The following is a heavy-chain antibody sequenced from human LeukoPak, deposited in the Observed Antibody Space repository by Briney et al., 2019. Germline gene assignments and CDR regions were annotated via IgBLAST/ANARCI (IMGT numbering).Heavy chain of an antibody. Sequence: GGSLRLSCAASGFAFSSYAMNWVRQAPGKGLEWVSYISSSGSTIYYADSVKGRFTISRDNAKNSLYLQMNSLRAEDTAVYYCARLGRAVALDYWGQGTLVTVSS. D-gene: IGHD6-19*01. V-gene: IGHV3-48*03. J-gene: IGHJ4*02. CDR3: ARLGRAVALDY. CDR2: ISSSGSTI. CDR1: GFAFSSYA.